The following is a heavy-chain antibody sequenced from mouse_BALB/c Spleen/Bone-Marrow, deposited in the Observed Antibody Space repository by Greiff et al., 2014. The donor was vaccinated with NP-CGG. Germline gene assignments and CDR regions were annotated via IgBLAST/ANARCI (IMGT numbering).Heavy chain of an antibody. D-gene: IGHD2-3*01. CDR1: GYAFTDYL. V-gene: IGHV1-54*01. CDR2: IYPGSGST. J-gene: IGHJ2*01. Sequence: QVQLQQSGAELVRPGTSVKVSCKASGYAFTDYLMEWLKQRPGQGLEWIGVIYPGSGSTNYNEKFKDKATLTADKSSSTAYMQLSSLTSDDSAVYFCARYDGYFDYWGQGTILTVSS. CDR3: ARYDGYFDY.